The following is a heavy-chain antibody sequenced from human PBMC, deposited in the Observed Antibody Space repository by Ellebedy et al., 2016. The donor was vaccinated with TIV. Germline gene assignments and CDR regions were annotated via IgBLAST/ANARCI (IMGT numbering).Heavy chain of an antibody. J-gene: IGHJ4*02. CDR3: GRAIGSGSCY. CDR1: GFTLSSYW. Sequence: GGSLSLSCAASGFTLSSYWMHWVRKAPGKGLEWVANIKQDGSEKYYVDSVKGRFTISRDNAKNSLYLQMNSLRAEDTAVYFCGRAIGSGSCYWGQGTLVTVSS. V-gene: IGHV3-7*01. CDR2: IKQDGSEK. D-gene: IGHD3-10*01.